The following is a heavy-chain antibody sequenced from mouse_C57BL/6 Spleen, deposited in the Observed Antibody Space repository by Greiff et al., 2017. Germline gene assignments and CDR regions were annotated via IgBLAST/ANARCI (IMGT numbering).Heavy chain of an antibody. J-gene: IGHJ4*01. CDR1: GYAFSSSW. CDR3: AKRGAGY. V-gene: IGHV1-82*01. CDR2: IYPGDGDT. D-gene: IGHD6-1*01. Sequence: QVQLKESGPELVKPGASVKISCKASGYAFSSSWMNWVKQRPGKGLEWIGRIYPGDGDTNYNGKFKGKATLTADKSSSTAYMQLRSLTSEDSAVYFCAKRGAGYWGQGTSVTVSS.